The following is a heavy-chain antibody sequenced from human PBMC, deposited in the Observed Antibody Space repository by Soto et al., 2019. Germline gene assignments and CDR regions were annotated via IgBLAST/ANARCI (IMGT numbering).Heavy chain of an antibody. V-gene: IGHV4-30-4*01. Sequence: PSETLSLTCTVSGGSISSADFFWTWLRQPPGKGLEWLGYIYYSGTTYYNPSLEGRLIISIDTSRNQFSLSLNSVTAADTAVYFCAREPYLPMARNDFWGQGAQVTVSS. CDR2: IYYSGTT. D-gene: IGHD3-10*01. CDR1: GGSISSADFF. J-gene: IGHJ4*02. CDR3: AREPYLPMARNDF.